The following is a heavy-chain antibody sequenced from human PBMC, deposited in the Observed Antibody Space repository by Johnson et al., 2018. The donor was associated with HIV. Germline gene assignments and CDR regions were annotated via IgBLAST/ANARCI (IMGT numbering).Heavy chain of an antibody. CDR1: GFTFSNAW. V-gene: IGHV3-15*01. CDR2: IKSKTDGGTT. CDR3: TTLGMYAVGATDI. D-gene: IGHD1-26*01. Sequence: VQVVESGGGLVSPGGSLTLSCAASGFTFSNAWMTWVRQAPGKGLEWVGRIKSKTDGGTTDYAAPVKGRFTISRDDSKNTLYLQMNSLKTEDTAVYYCTTLGMYAVGATDIWGQGTMVTVSS. J-gene: IGHJ3*02.